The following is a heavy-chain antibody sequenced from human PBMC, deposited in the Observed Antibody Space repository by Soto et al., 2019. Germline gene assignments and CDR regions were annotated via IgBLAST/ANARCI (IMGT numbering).Heavy chain of an antibody. J-gene: IGHJ4*02. CDR3: AKLLASSATGY. D-gene: IGHD2-15*01. Sequence: WGSLRLSCAASGFTFSTYAMTWVRQAPGKGLEWVSAICATGGCPVYADSVKGRFTISRDNSKNTLYLQMNNLRAEDAAIYYCAKLLASSATGYWGQGALVTVSS. CDR1: GFTFSTYA. V-gene: IGHV3-23*01. CDR2: ICATGGCP.